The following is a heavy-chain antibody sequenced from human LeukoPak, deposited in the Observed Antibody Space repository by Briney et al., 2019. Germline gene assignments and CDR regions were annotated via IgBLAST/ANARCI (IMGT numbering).Heavy chain of an antibody. CDR3: AKGSGNYEYFDH. V-gene: IGHV3-30*18. CDR2: ISNDGSNK. CDR1: GFSFSTYG. Sequence: GRSLRLSCAASGFSFSTYGMYWVRQSPGKGLEWVAAISNDGSNKNYADSVEGRFTISRDNSKNTLFLQVNSLRVEDTAVYYCAKGSGNYEYFDHWGQGTLVTVSS. D-gene: IGHD1-26*01. J-gene: IGHJ4*02.